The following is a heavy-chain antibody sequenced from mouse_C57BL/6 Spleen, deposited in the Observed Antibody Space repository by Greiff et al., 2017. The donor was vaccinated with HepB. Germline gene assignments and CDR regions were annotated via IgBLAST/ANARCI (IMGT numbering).Heavy chain of an antibody. CDR2: IYPGNSDT. Sequence: EVQLQQSGTVLARPGASVKMSCKTSGYTFTSYWMHWVKQRPGQGLEWIGAIYPGNSDTSYNQKFTGKAKLTAVTSASTAYMELSSLTNEDSAVYYCTRYDYDGPPFDYWGQGTTLTVSS. J-gene: IGHJ2*01. D-gene: IGHD2-4*01. CDR3: TRYDYDGPPFDY. V-gene: IGHV1-5*01. CDR1: GYTFTSYW.